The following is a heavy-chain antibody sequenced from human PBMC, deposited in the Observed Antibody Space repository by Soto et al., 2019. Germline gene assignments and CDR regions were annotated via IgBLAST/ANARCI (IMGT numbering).Heavy chain of an antibody. CDR2: ISSSSSYI. D-gene: IGHD6-25*01. V-gene: IGHV3-21*01. J-gene: IGHJ4*02. CDR3: ASRIAARDY. Sequence: EVQLVESGGGLVKPGGSLRLSCAASGFTFSSYSMNWVRQAPGKGLEWVSSISSSSSYIYYADSVKGRFTISRDNAKNSLYLQMNTLRAEDTAVYYCASRIAARDYWGQGTLVTVSS. CDR1: GFTFSSYS.